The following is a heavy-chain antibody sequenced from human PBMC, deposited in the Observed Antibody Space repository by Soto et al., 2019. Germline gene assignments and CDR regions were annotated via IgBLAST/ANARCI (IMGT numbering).Heavy chain of an antibody. V-gene: IGHV1-58*01. Sequence: ASVKVSCKASGFTFKSSTVQWVRQARGQRLGWIGWIAVGSGNTKYAQLFQDRVAITRDLSTSTAYMELSSLRSEDTAVYYCAARHCGGGSCYSHEDAFESWGQGTMVTVSS. CDR3: AARHCGGGSCYSHEDAFES. CDR1: GFTFKSST. J-gene: IGHJ3*02. CDR2: IAVGSGNT. D-gene: IGHD2-15*01.